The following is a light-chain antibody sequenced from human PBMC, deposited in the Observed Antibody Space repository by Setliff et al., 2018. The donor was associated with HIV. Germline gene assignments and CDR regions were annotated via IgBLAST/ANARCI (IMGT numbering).Light chain of an antibody. V-gene: IGLV1-44*01. CDR1: SSNIGSNI. Sequence: SALTQPPSASGTPGQRVTISCSGSSSNIGSNIVNWYQHLPGTAPKLLIYRNNQRPSGVPDRFSGSKSGTSASLAISGLQSEDEADYYCATWDDSLNGNVFGSGTKVTVL. CDR2: RNN. J-gene: IGLJ1*01. CDR3: ATWDDSLNGNV.